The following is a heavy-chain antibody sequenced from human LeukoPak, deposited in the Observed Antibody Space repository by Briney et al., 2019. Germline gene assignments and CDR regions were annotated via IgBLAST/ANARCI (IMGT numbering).Heavy chain of an antibody. D-gene: IGHD1/OR15-1a*01. J-gene: IGHJ4*02. CDR1: VFTFSSYW. V-gene: IGHV3-74*01. Sequence: PGGSLRLSCGASVFTFSSYWMHWVRQAPGKGLVWVSRINRDGSSTTYADSAKGRVTISRDNTKNTVYLQMNSLRAEDTAVYYRARGRLWNIDYWGQGTLVTVSS. CDR3: ARGRLWNIDY. CDR2: INRDGSST.